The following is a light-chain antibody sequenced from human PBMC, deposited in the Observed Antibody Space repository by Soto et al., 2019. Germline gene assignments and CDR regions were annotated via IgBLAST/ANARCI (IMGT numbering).Light chain of an antibody. Sequence: EFVLTQSPGTLSLSPGERATLSCRASQTVRNNYLAWYQQKPGQAPTLLIYDASSRATGIPDRFSGGGSGTDFTLTISRLEPGDFAVYYCQQFSSYPLTFGGGTKVDIK. J-gene: IGKJ4*01. CDR3: QQFSSYPLT. CDR1: QTVRNNY. CDR2: DAS. V-gene: IGKV3-20*01.